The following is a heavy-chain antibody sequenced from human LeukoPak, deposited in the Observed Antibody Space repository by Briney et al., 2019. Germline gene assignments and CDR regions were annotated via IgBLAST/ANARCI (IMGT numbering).Heavy chain of an antibody. J-gene: IGHJ5*02. CDR1: GGSISTYY. V-gene: IGHV4-59*01. CDR3: AREGVTHNWFDP. Sequence: HSETLSLTCTVSGGSISTYYWSWIRQPPGKGLEWIGYIYYSGSTNYNPSLKSRVTMSVDTSKNQFSLKLSSVTAADTAVYYCAREGVTHNWFDPWGQGTLVTVSS. CDR2: IYYSGST. D-gene: IGHD4-11*01.